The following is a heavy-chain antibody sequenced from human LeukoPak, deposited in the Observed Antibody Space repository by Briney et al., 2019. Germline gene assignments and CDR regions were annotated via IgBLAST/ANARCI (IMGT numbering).Heavy chain of an antibody. CDR3: ARSTHWFDP. Sequence: SETLSLTCTVSGGSISSYYWSWIRQPPGKGLEWIGYIYYSGSTNYNPSLKSRVTISVDTSKNQFALKLSSVTAADTAVYYCARSTHWFDPWGQGTLVTVSS. V-gene: IGHV4-59*01. CDR1: GGSISSYY. CDR2: IYYSGST. J-gene: IGHJ5*02.